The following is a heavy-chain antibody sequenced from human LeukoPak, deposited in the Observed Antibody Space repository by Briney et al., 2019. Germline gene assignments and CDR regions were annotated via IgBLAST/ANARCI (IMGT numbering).Heavy chain of an antibody. V-gene: IGHV3-48*03. Sequence: PGGSLRLSCAASGFTFSSYEMNWVRQGPGKGLEWVSYISSSGTTIYYSDSVKGRFTISRDNAKNSLYLQMNSLRAEDTAIYYCARDLTMVTPGWGQGTLVTVSS. J-gene: IGHJ4*02. D-gene: IGHD4-17*01. CDR2: ISSSGTTI. CDR1: GFTFSSYE. CDR3: ARDLTMVTPG.